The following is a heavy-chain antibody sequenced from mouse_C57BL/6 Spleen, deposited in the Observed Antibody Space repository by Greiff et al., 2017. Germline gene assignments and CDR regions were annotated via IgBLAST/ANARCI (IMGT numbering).Heavy chain of an antibody. CDR1: GYAFSSYW. CDR3: ARSYYSNSFDY. CDR2: IYPGGGDP. Sequence: VQLQQSGAELVKPGASVKISCKASGYAFSSYWMNWVKQRPGKGLEWIGQIYPGGGDPNYNEKFKGKATLTADKSSSTAYMQLSSLTSEDSAVYFCARSYYSNSFDYWGQGTTLTVSS. J-gene: IGHJ2*01. V-gene: IGHV1-80*01. D-gene: IGHD2-5*01.